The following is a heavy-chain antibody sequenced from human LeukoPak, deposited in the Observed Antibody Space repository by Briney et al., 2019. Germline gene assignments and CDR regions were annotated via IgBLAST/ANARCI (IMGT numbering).Heavy chain of an antibody. CDR2: IYYSGST. D-gene: IGHD4-17*01. CDR3: ARARYGDYLDY. J-gene: IGHJ4*02. Sequence: PSETLSLTCTVSGGSISSYYWSWIRQPPRKGLEWIGYIYYSGSTNYNPSLKSRVTISVDTSKNQFSLKLSSVTAADTAVYYCARARYGDYLDYWGQGTLVTVSS. V-gene: IGHV4-59*01. CDR1: GGSISSYY.